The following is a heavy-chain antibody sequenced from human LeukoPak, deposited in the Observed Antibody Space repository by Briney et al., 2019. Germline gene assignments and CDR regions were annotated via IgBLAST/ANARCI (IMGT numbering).Heavy chain of an antibody. CDR1: GYTFTGYY. CDR3: ARDCSGGSCYDGVDY. CDR2: INPNSGGT. Sequence: ASVKVSCTASGYTFTGYYMHWVRQAPGQGLEWMGRINPNSGGTNYAQKFQGRVTMTRDTSISTAYMELSRLRSDDTAVYYCARDCSGGSCYDGVDYWGQGTLVIVSS. V-gene: IGHV1-2*06. J-gene: IGHJ4*02. D-gene: IGHD2-15*01.